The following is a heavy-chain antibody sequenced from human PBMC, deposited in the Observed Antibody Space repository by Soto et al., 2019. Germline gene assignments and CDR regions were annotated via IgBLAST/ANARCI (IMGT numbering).Heavy chain of an antibody. J-gene: IGHJ3*02. CDR2: IVRDGGQK. Sequence: GGSLRLSCAASGFTFSRYGMHWVRQAPGKGLEWVGVIVRDGGQKQYADSVRGRFTISRDNSKNTLYLEMNSVTVEDTAVYYCARDGDGILTGPGAFDIWGQGTMVTVSS. V-gene: IGHV3-33*01. CDR1: GFTFSRYG. CDR3: ARDGDGILTGPGAFDI. D-gene: IGHD3-9*01.